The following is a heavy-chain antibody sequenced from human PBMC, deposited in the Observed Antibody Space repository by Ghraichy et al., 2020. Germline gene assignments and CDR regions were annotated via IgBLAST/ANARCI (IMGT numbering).Heavy chain of an antibody. CDR1: GYTFSDYF. D-gene: IGHD2-2*01. CDR2: INPNSGGT. J-gene: IGHJ4*02. V-gene: IGHV1-2*02. Sequence: ASVKVSCKASGYTFSDYFVHWVRQAPGQGLEWMECINPNSGGTNYAQRFQGRVTMTRDTSINTAYMEMSSLRSDDTALYYCARGHLLDWGQGTLVTVSS. CDR3: ARGHLLD.